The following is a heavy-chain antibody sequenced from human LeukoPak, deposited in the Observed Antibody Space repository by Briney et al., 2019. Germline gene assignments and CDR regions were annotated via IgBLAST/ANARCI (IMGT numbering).Heavy chain of an antibody. Sequence: PGGSLRLSCAASGFTFSSYWMHWVRRAPGKGLEWVSAISGSGGSTYYADSVKGRFTISRDNSKNTLYLQMNSLRAEDTAVYYCAKDRRDGYNYFDAFDIWGQGTMVTVSS. CDR2: ISGSGGST. CDR3: AKDRRDGYNYFDAFDI. CDR1: GFTFSSYW. J-gene: IGHJ3*02. V-gene: IGHV3-23*01. D-gene: IGHD5-24*01.